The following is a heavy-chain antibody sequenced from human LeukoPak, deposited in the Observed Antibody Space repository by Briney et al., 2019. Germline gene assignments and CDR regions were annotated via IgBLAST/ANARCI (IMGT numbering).Heavy chain of an antibody. V-gene: IGHV3-7*03. CDR2: IKQDGSEK. CDR1: GFTFSSYW. CDR3: ARDLYDFWSGYYSTNNWFDP. Sequence: GGSLRLSCAASGFTFSSYWMSWVRQAPGKGLEWVANIKQDGSEKYYVDSVKGRFTISRDNAKNSLYLQMNSLRAEDTAVYYCARDLYDFWSGYYSTNNWFDPWGQGTLVTVSS. D-gene: IGHD3-3*01. J-gene: IGHJ5*02.